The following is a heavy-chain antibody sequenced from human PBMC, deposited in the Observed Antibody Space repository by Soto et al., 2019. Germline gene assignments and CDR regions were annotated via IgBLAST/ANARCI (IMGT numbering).Heavy chain of an antibody. CDR3: ARDRNSVDY. V-gene: IGHV3-33*01. CDR2: IWYDGSNK. D-gene: IGHD1-7*01. CDR1: GFTFSSYG. Sequence: QVQLVESGGGVVQPGRSLRLSCAASGFTFSSYGMHWVRQAPGKGLEVVAVIWYDGSNKYYADSVKGRFTISRDNSKNTLDLQMNSLRAEDTAVYYCARDRNSVDYWGQGTLVTVSS. J-gene: IGHJ4*02.